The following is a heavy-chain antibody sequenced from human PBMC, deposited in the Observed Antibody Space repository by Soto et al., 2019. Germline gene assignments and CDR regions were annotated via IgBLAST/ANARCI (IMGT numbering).Heavy chain of an antibody. CDR3: ARQRTTVVTQAYFDH. J-gene: IGHJ4*02. D-gene: IGHD4-17*01. V-gene: IGHV4-39*01. CDR1: GGSITSSSYY. Sequence: PLETLSLTCTVSGGSITSSSYYWGWIRQPPGKGLEWIGGIYYSGRSYYNPSLKSRVTMSVDTSKNQFSLTLNSVTAADAAVYYCARQRTTVVTQAYFDHWGQGTLVTVSS. CDR2: IYYSGRS.